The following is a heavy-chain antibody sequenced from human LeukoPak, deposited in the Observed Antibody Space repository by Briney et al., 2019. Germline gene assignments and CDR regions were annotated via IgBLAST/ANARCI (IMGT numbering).Heavy chain of an antibody. CDR3: AREASDYYDSSGHTPEGAFDI. J-gene: IGHJ3*02. CDR2: IYYSGST. D-gene: IGHD3-22*01. CDR1: GGSISSGGYY. V-gene: IGHV4-31*03. Sequence: SQTLSLTCTVSGGSISSGGYYWSWIRQHPGKGLEWIGYIYYSGSTYYNPSLKSRVTISEDTSKNQFSLKLSSVTAADTAVYYCAREASDYYDSSGHTPEGAFDIWGQGTMVTVSS.